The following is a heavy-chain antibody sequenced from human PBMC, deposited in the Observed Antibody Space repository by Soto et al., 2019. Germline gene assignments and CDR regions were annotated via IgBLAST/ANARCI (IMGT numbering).Heavy chain of an antibody. CDR2: IYTSGST. D-gene: IGHD3-3*01. CDR1: CGSISSYY. CDR3: ARDPTYYDFWSGYHYYYGMDV. V-gene: IGHV4-4*07. J-gene: IGHJ6*02. Sequence: PSETLSLTCTVSCGSISSYYWSWIRQPAGKGLEWIGRIYTSGSTNYNPSLKSRVTMSVDTSKNQFSLKLSSVTAADTAVYYCARDPTYYDFWSGYHYYYGMDVWGQGTTVTAP.